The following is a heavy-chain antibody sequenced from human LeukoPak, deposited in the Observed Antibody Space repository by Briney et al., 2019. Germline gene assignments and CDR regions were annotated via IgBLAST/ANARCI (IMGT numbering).Heavy chain of an antibody. CDR1: GGSFSGYY. V-gene: IGHV4-34*01. CDR3: ARDDYGDYVGYYYYGMDV. Sequence: SETLSLTCAVYGGSFSGYYWSWIRQPPGKGLEWIGEINHSGSTNYNPSLKGRVTISVDTSKNQFSLKLSSVTAADTAVYYCARDDYGDYVGYYYYGMDVWGQGTTVTVSS. J-gene: IGHJ6*02. D-gene: IGHD4-17*01. CDR2: INHSGST.